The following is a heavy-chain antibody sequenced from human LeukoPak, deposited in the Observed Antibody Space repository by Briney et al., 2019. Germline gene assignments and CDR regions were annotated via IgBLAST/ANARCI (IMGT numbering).Heavy chain of an antibody. Sequence: GASVKVSCKASGGTFSSDAISWVRQAPGQGLEWIGRIIPILGIANYAQKFQGRGTITADKSTSTAYMELSSLRSEDTAVYYCAREDGEMATSYFDYWGQGTLVTVSS. CDR3: AREDGEMATSYFDY. D-gene: IGHD5-24*01. CDR1: GGTFSSDA. V-gene: IGHV1-69*04. CDR2: IIPILGIA. J-gene: IGHJ4*02.